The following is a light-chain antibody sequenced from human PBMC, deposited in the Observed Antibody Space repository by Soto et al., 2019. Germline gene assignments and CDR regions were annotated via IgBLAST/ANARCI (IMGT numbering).Light chain of an antibody. CDR3: QQYSKWPPWT. V-gene: IGKV1-17*03. CDR2: AAS. J-gene: IGKJ1*01. CDR1: QGISNY. Sequence: DIQMTQSPSAMSASVGDRVTITCRASQGISNYLAWFQQKPGKVPKRLIYAASNLQSGVPSRFSGSGSGTEFSLTISGLQSEDFEVYYCQQYSKWPPWTFGPGPKVDI.